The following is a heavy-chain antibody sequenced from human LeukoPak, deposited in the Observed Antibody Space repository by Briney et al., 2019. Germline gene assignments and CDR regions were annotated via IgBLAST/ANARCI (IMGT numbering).Heavy chain of an antibody. CDR2: ISGGVVTT. D-gene: IGHD2-15*01. CDR3: AKEGCSGGSCYSYYYYMDV. CDR1: GFTFSSYA. J-gene: IGHJ6*03. Sequence: GGSLRLSCAASGFTFSSYAMSWVRQAPGKGLDWVSAISGGVVTTYYADSVKGRFTISRDNSKNTVYLQMNSLRAEDTAVYYCAKEGCSGGSCYSYYYYMDVWGKGTTVTVSS. V-gene: IGHV3-23*01.